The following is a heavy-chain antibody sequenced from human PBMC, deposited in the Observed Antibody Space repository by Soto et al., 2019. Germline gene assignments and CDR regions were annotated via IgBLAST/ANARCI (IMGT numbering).Heavy chain of an antibody. CDR3: AREVTVAPWWFDP. D-gene: IGHD6-19*01. Sequence: ASVKVSCKGSGYDFTTYGITWVRQAPGQGLEWMARISAHNGNTDYAQKIQGRVTVTRDTSTSTAYMELRSLRSDDTAVYYCAREVTVAPWWFDPWGQGTLVTVSS. CDR2: ISAHNGNT. J-gene: IGHJ5*02. CDR1: GYDFTTYG. V-gene: IGHV1-18*01.